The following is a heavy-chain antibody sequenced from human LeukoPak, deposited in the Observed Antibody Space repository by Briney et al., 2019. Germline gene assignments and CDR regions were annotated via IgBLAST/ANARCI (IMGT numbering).Heavy chain of an antibody. CDR3: ARETARDGYWGRRVWYFDL. V-gene: IGHV1-2*02. CDR2: INPNSGAT. Sequence: ASVKVSCKASGYTFTGYYMHWARQAPGQGLEWMGWINPNSGATNCAQKFQGRVTMTRDTSISTAYMELSRLRSDDTAVYYCARETARDGYWGRRVWYFDLWGRGTLVTVSS. J-gene: IGHJ2*01. D-gene: IGHD3-22*01. CDR1: GYTFTGYY.